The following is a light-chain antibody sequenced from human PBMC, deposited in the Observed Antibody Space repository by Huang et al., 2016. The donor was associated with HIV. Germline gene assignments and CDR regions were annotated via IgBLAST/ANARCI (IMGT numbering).Light chain of an antibody. V-gene: IGKV1-27*01. J-gene: IGKJ1*01. Sequence: MTQSPPSLSASIGDRVTLTCRASRDISTFFAWYQQKPGKPPRLLIYAASILHSGVPSRYSGGGSGTNFTVTVSSLQPEDVANYYCQKYDSAPRTFGQGTKLEL. CDR2: AAS. CDR3: QKYDSAPRT. CDR1: RDISTF.